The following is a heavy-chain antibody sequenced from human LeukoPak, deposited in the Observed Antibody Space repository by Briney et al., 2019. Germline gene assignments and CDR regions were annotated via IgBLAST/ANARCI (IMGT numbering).Heavy chain of an antibody. CDR1: GFIFSSYG. V-gene: IGHV3-48*03. CDR3: AAAWFGEFRDDAFDI. D-gene: IGHD3-10*01. CDR2: ISSSGSTI. J-gene: IGHJ3*02. Sequence: PGGSLRLSCVAPGFIFSSYGMHWVRQAPGKGLEWVSYISSSGSTIYYADSVKGRFTISRDNAKNSLYLQMNSLRAEDTAVYYCAAAWFGEFRDDAFDIWGQGTMVTVSS.